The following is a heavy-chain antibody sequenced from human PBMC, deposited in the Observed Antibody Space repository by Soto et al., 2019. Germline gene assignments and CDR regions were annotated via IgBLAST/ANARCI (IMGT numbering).Heavy chain of an antibody. D-gene: IGHD5-12*01. CDR1: GGSISHYY. CDR2: LYDSGST. CDR3: ARHEGDGYSDAFDI. V-gene: IGHV4-59*08. Sequence: QVQLQESGPGLVKPSETLSLTCTVSGGSISHYYWSWIRQPPGKRLEWIGYLYDSGSTKYNPSLKSRVTKSVDTAKNQSSLKLTSVTAADTAVYYCARHEGDGYSDAFDIWGQGRMVIVSS. J-gene: IGHJ3*02.